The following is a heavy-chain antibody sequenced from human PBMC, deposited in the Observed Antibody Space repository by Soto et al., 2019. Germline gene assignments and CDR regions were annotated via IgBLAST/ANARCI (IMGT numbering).Heavy chain of an antibody. V-gene: IGHV4-30-2*01. CDR3: ARDQLEGTWFDP. D-gene: IGHD1-1*01. J-gene: IGHJ5*02. Sequence: QLQLQESGSGLVRPSQTLSLTCAVSGGSISSGGYSWNWIRQPPGKGLEWIGYIYHSGSTLYNPSLKSRVTISVDKSKNQFSLKRTSVTAADTAVYYCARDQLEGTWFDPWGQGTLVTVSS. CDR1: GGSISSGGYS. CDR2: IYHSGST.